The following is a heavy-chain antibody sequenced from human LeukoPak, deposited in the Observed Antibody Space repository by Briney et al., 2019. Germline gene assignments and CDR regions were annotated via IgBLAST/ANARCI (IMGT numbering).Heavy chain of an antibody. J-gene: IGHJ4*02. D-gene: IGHD6-6*01. Sequence: GGSLRLSCAASGFTFSNHGMHWVRQAPGKGLEWVAVISYDGSNKYYADSVKGRFTISRDNSKNTLYLQMNSLRAEDTAVYYCAKALYSSSFDFDYWGQGTPVTVSS. CDR1: GFTFSNHG. CDR3: AKALYSSSFDFDY. V-gene: IGHV3-30*12. CDR2: ISYDGSNK.